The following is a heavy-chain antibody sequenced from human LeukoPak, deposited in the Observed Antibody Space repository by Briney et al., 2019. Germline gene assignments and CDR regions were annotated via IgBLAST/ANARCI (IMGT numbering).Heavy chain of an antibody. J-gene: IGHJ3*02. CDR2: IHTRGGT. CDR1: GASTSSYY. V-gene: IGHV4-4*07. CDR3: ARDDNSEYSDDAFDI. Sequence: PSETLSLTCSVSGASTSSYYWSWLRQPAGKGLEWIGRIHTRGGTEYNPSLTSRVTMSVDTSKNQFSLKLTSVTAADTAVYFCARDDNSEYSDDAFDIWGQGTLVTVSS. D-gene: IGHD2/OR15-2a*01.